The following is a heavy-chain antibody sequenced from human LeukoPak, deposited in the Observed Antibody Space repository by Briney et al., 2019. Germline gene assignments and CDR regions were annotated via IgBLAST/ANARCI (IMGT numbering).Heavy chain of an antibody. V-gene: IGHV3-30*02. CDR3: AKDSRYDSSGKLDY. CDR2: IRYDGSNK. D-gene: IGHD3-22*01. J-gene: IGHJ4*02. Sequence: GGSLRLSCAASGFTFSSYGMHWVRQAPGKGLEWVAFIRYDGSNKYYADSVKGRFTISRDNSKNTLYLQMNSLRAEDTAVYYCAKDSRYDSSGKLDYWGQGTLVTVSS. CDR1: GFTFSSYG.